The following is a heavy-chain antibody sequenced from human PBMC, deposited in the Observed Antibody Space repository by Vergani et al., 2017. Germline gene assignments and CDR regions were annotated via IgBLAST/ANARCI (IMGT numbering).Heavy chain of an antibody. CDR2: IHPADSDT. CDR3: ARVCGRDSSGSKYFDY. D-gene: IGHD3-22*01. CDR1: GYSFTNYW. Sequence: EVQLVQSGAEVKKPGESLKISCQISGYSFTNYWIGWVRQLPGKGLEWMGIIHPADSDTRYSPSFQGQVTISVDKSISTAYLQRSSLRASDGAMYYCARVCGRDSSGSKYFDYWGQGTLVTVSS. V-gene: IGHV5-51*01. J-gene: IGHJ4*02.